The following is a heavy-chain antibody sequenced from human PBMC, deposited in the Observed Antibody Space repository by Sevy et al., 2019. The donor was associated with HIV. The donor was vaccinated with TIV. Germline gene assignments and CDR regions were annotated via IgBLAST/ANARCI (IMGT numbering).Heavy chain of an antibody. Sequence: GGSLRLSCAASGFSFSTYAMHWVRQAPGTGLEWVAVISYDESHKYYTDSVKGRFTISRDNSKNTLFLQMKSLRPEDTALYYCANAGANSLFDSFDLWGQGTVVTVSS. CDR2: ISYDESHK. J-gene: IGHJ3*01. D-gene: IGHD3-22*01. V-gene: IGHV3-30*04. CDR1: GFSFSTYA. CDR3: ANAGANSLFDSFDL.